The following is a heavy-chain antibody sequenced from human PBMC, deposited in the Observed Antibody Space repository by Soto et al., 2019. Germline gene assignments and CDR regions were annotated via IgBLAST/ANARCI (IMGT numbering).Heavy chain of an antibody. CDR1: GYTFTGYY. D-gene: IGHD3-16*01. V-gene: IGHV1-2*04. J-gene: IGHJ6*03. Sequence: QVQLVQSGAEVKKPGASVKVSCKASGYTFTGYYIHWVRQAPGQGLEWMGWINPNSGGTNYAQKFQGWVTMTRDTSIRTAYMELSRLRSDDTAVYYCATRGNPHIYTGGDYMDVWGKGTTVTVSS. CDR3: ATRGNPHIYTGGDYMDV. CDR2: INPNSGGT.